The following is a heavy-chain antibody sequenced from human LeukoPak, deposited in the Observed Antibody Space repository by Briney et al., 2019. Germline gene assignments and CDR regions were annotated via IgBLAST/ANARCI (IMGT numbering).Heavy chain of an antibody. CDR3: ARIPFLGMAVAGSDF. CDR1: GFSLSTSGMC. CDR2: IDWDDDK. D-gene: IGHD6-19*01. Sequence: SGPTLVNPTQTLTLTCTFSGFSLSTSGMCVSWIRQPPGKALEWLARIDWDDDKYYSTSLKTRLTISKDTSKNQVVLTMTNMDPVDTSTYYCARIPFLGMAVAGSDFWGQGTLVPVSS. J-gene: IGHJ4*02. V-gene: IGHV2-70*11.